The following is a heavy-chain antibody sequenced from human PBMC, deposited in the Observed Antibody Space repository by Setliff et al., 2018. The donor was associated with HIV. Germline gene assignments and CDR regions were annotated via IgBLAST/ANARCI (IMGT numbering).Heavy chain of an antibody. CDR2: ISDYNSNT. Sequence: GASVKVSCKASGYSFTSYGLSWVRQAPGQGLEWMGWISDYNSNTEYAQKLQGRVTMTKDTSTSTVYMELRSLTSDDTALYYCARGGPPRVATLYWFDPWGQGTLVTVSS. D-gene: IGHD2-15*01. CDR3: ARGGPPRVATLYWFDP. J-gene: IGHJ5*02. V-gene: IGHV1-18*01. CDR1: GYSFTSYG.